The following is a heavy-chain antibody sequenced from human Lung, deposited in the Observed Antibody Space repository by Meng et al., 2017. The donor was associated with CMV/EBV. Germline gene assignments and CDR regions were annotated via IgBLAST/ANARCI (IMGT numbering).Heavy chain of an antibody. Sequence: GESXKISXAASGFTVSRNYMGWVRQAPGKGLEWVSVIYGSGTTNYPDFVKGRFTISRDNSRNTVYLQMNSPRAEDTAVYFCARGADTPMVLPPDFWGQGSLVTVSS. CDR2: IYGSGTT. D-gene: IGHD5-18*01. CDR3: ARGADTPMVLPPDF. V-gene: IGHV3-66*02. J-gene: IGHJ4*02. CDR1: GFTVSRNY.